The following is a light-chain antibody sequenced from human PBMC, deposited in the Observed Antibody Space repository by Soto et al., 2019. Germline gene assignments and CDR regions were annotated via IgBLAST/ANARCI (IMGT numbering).Light chain of an antibody. CDR2: DTS. J-gene: IGKJ2*01. CDR3: QHYNYWPYT. V-gene: IGKV3-15*01. CDR1: QTIDNT. Sequence: EIVMTQSPATLSLSPGERATLSCRASQTIDNTLAWYQRKPGQAPRLLIYDTSTRATGVPARFSGSGSGTDFTLTISRLQSEDFAVYYCQHYNYWPYTFGQGTKVDTK.